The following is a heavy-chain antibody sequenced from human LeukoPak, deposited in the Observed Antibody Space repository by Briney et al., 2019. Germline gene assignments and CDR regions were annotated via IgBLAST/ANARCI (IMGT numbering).Heavy chain of an antibody. D-gene: IGHD3-22*01. CDR2: ISSSYTI. Sequence: NSGGSLRLSCAASGFTFSDYYMSWIRQAPGKGLEWVSFISSSYTIYYADSVKGRFTISRDNAKNSLYLQMNSLRAEDTAVYYCARMYYYHSNGGYYFDYWGQGTLVTVSS. CDR1: GFTFSDYY. J-gene: IGHJ4*02. V-gene: IGHV3-69-1*01. CDR3: ARMYYYHSNGGYYFDY.